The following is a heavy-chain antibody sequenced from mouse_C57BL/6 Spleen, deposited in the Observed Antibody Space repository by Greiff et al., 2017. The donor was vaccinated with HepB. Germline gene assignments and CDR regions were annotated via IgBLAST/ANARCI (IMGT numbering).Heavy chain of an antibody. V-gene: IGHV5-9-1*02. CDR3: TRDGYYGGGKDAMDY. D-gene: IGHD2-3*01. CDR1: GFTFSSYA. J-gene: IGHJ4*01. Sequence: EVQLVESGEGLVKPGGSLKLSCAASGFTFSSYAMSWVRQTPEKRLEWVAYISSGGDYIYYADTVKGRFTISRDNARNTLYLQMSSLKSEDTAMYYCTRDGYYGGGKDAMDYWGQGTSVTVSS. CDR2: ISSGGDYI.